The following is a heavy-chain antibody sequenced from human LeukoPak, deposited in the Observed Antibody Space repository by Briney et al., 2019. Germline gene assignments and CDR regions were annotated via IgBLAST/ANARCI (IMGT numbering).Heavy chain of an antibody. CDR1: GGSIGGHTFY. CDR2: IYYSGST. J-gene: IGHJ6*02. CDR3: ARGGGRGGYYKDSYYYYGMDV. Sequence: SETLSLTCNVSGGSIGGHTFYWDWIRQPPGKGLEWIGYIYYSGSTYYNPSLKSRVTISVDTSKNQFSLKLSSVTAADTAVYYCARGGGRGGYYKDSYYYYGMDVWGQGTTVTVSS. V-gene: IGHV4-31*03. D-gene: IGHD3-22*01.